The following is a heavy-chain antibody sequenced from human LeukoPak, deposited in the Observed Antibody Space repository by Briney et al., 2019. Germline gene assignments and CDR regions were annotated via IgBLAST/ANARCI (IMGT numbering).Heavy chain of an antibody. CDR1: GGSFSGYY. V-gene: IGHV4-59*01. D-gene: IGHD6-13*01. J-gene: IGHJ6*03. CDR3: ARGAEGIAAAGTVYYYMDV. Sequence: TSETLSPTCAVYGGSFSGYYWSWIRQPPGKGLEWIGYIYYSGSTNYNPSLKSRVTISVDTSKNQFSLKLSSVTAADTAVYYCARGAEGIAAAGTVYYYMDVWGKGTTVTVSS. CDR2: IYYSGST.